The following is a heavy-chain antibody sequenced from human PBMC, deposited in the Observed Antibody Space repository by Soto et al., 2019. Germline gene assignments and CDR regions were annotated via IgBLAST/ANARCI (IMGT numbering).Heavy chain of an antibody. Sequence: QVQLVQSGAEVKKPGASVKVSCKASGYTFTSYGISWVRQAPGQGLEWMGWISADNGNTNYAQKLQGRVNMTTGTSTSSADMELRSLRSDDTAVYYCARDWYCSGGRCYNCFGPRGQGTLVTVSS. CDR1: GYTFTSYG. CDR3: ARDWYCSGGRCYNCFGP. CDR2: ISADNGNT. V-gene: IGHV1-18*01. J-gene: IGHJ5*02. D-gene: IGHD2-15*01.